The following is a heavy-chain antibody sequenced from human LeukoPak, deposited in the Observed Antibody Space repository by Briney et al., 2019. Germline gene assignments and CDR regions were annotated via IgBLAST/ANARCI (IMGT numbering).Heavy chain of an antibody. D-gene: IGHD3-10*01. Sequence: GGSLRLSCAASGFTFTNYWMTWVRQAPGKGPEWVANIKQDGSEEYYADSVRGRFTISRDNGRDSLNLQMNSLRAEDTAVYYWARWAGVIDYWGQGTLVTVSS. CDR2: IKQDGSEE. J-gene: IGHJ4*02. CDR3: ARWAGVIDY. CDR1: GFTFTNYW. V-gene: IGHV3-7*01.